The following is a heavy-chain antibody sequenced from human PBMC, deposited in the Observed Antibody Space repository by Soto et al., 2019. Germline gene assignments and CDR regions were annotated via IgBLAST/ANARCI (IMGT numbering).Heavy chain of an antibody. CDR2: SKNKADSYTT. Sequence: EVQLVESGGGLVQPGGSLRLSCAASGFTFSDHYMDWVRQAPGKWLVWVGRSKNKADSYTTEYAASVKGRFTISREGSKNSMFLQMNSLKIEDPAVYYCTVWGSGNDFGAAWGQGILVTVSS. J-gene: IGHJ4*02. CDR3: TVWGSGNDFGAA. CDR1: GFTFSDHY. D-gene: IGHD3-10*01. V-gene: IGHV3-72*01.